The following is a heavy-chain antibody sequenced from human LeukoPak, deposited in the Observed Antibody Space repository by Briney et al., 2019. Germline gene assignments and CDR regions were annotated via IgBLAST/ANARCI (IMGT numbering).Heavy chain of an antibody. Sequence: GGSLGLSCVASGFCFRNYDIHWVRQAPGKGLEYVSVINTDGQITYCADSVKRRLTISRDNSKNTVYLQMGSLRGEDMAVYYCTRDGGSFCDFDYWGQGALVTVPS. D-gene: IGHD1-26*01. CDR2: INTDGQIT. CDR3: TRDGGSFCDFDY. V-gene: IGHV3-64*02. J-gene: IGHJ4*02. CDR1: GFCFRNYD.